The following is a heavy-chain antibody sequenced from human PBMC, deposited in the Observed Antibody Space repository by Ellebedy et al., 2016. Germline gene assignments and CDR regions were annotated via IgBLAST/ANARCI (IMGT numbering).Heavy chain of an antibody. D-gene: IGHD6-19*01. V-gene: IGHV3-23*01. Sequence: GESLKISXAASGFTFVSYAVTWVRQPPGKGLEWVSSISGSGGTTYYADSVKGRFTISRDSSKNTVYLQMNSLRAEDTAVYYCARRGGSGWDGFDIWGQGTMVTVSS. CDR2: ISGSGGTT. J-gene: IGHJ3*02. CDR1: GFTFVSYA. CDR3: ARRGGSGWDGFDI.